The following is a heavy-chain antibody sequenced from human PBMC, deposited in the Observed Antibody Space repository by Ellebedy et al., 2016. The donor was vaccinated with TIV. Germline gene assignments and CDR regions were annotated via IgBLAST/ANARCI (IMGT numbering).Heavy chain of an antibody. CDR3: ARDRGYDILTGYYYYGMDV. J-gene: IGHJ6*02. D-gene: IGHD3-9*01. V-gene: IGHV3-53*01. Sequence: GGSLRLSXAASGFTFSDSWMSWVRQAPGKGLEWVSVIYSGGSTYYADSVKGRFTISRDNSKNTLYLQMNSLRAEDTAVYYCARDRGYDILTGYYYYGMDVWGQGTTVTVSS. CDR2: IYSGGST. CDR1: GFTFSDSW.